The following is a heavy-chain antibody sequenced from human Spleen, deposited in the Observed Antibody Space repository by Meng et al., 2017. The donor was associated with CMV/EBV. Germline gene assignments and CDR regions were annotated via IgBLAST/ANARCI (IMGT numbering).Heavy chain of an antibody. Sequence: GESLKISCKASRDSFTTFWIGWVRQMPGKGLDWMGIIYPIDSDTRYSPSFQGQVIISADKSTSTAYLQWSSLKASDTAIYYCARVEGIAVAPDCWGQGTLVTVSS. D-gene: IGHD6-19*01. CDR1: RDSFTTFW. J-gene: IGHJ4*02. V-gene: IGHV5-51*01. CDR2: IYPIDSDT. CDR3: ARVEGIAVAPDC.